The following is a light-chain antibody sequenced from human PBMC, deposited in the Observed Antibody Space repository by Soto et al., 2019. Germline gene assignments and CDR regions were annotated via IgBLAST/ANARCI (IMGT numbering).Light chain of an antibody. V-gene: IGLV2-14*03. CDR2: DVS. J-gene: IGLJ2*01. CDR3: SSYASSNAQF. CDR1: SSDIGRYNY. Sequence: QSVLTQPASVSGTPGQSITVSCIGTSSDIGRYNYVSWYQQHPGRAPKLIIRDVSSRPSGVPTRFSGSKSGNSASLTISGLQVEDEAYYFCSSYASSNAQFFGGGTKVTVL.